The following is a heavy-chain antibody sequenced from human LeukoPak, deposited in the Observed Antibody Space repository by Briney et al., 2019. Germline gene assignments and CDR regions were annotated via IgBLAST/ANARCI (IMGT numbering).Heavy chain of an antibody. Sequence: PGGSLRLSCAASGFTFSSYAMAWVRQAPGKGLEWVSAIRGSSGDTYYADSVKGRFTISRDNSKNTLYLQMSSLRAEDTAVYYCAKDKAGSTAYFFDVWGQGTLVTVSS. CDR1: GFTFSSYA. CDR2: IRGSSGDT. D-gene: IGHD6-19*01. CDR3: AKDKAGSTAYFFDV. V-gene: IGHV3-23*01. J-gene: IGHJ4*02.